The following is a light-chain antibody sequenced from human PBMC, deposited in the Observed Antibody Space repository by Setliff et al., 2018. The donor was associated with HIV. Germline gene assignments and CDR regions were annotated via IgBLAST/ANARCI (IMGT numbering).Light chain of an antibody. CDR3: GAYTTSSTQI. CDR1: NSDVGGYNY. V-gene: IGLV2-14*01. Sequence: QSALTQPASVSGSRGQSITISCTGTNSDVGGYNYVSWYQQHPGKVPKLILYDVSNRPSGISNRVSGSKSGNTASLTISGLQAEDEADYYCGAYTTSSTQILGTGTKVTVL. J-gene: IGLJ1*01. CDR2: DVS.